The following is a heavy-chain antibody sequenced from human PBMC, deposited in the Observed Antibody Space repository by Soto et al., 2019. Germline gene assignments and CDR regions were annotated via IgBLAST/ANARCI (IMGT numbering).Heavy chain of an antibody. CDR1: GFTFSDYY. D-gene: IGHD6-19*01. J-gene: IGHJ6*02. Sequence: GGSLRLSCAASGFTFSDYYMSWIRQAPGKGLEWVSYISSSGSTIYYADSVKGRFTISRDNAKNSLYLQMNSLRAEDSSFFYCASHSSGWYSYGIDVWGQGTTVTVSS. V-gene: IGHV3-11*01. CDR3: ASHSSGWYSYGIDV. CDR2: ISSSGSTI.